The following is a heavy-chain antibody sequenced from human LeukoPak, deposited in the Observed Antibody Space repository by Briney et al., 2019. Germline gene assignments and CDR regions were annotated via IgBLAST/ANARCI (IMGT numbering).Heavy chain of an antibody. CDR1: GFTFSSYS. Sequence: GGSLRLSCAASGFTFSSYSMNWVRQAPGKGLEWVSSISSSSSYIYYADSVKGRFTISRDNSKNTLYLQMNSLRAEDTAVYYCAKSGSGWRIHYFDYWGQGTLVTVSS. D-gene: IGHD6-19*01. CDR2: ISSSSSYI. J-gene: IGHJ4*02. V-gene: IGHV3-21*01. CDR3: AKSGSGWRIHYFDY.